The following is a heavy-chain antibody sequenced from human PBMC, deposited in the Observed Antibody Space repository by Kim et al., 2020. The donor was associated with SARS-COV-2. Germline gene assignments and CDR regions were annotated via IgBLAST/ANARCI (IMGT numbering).Heavy chain of an antibody. CDR2: IYYSGST. J-gene: IGHJ6*01. V-gene: IGHV4-59*08. D-gene: IGHD2-15*01. CDR3: ARQDCSDGSCYSDYYYGM. CDR1: SGSISTYY. Sequence: SETLSHTCTVSSGSISTYYWSWIRQPPGKGLEWIGYIYYSGSTNYNPSLKSRVTISVDTSKNQFSLRLRSVTAAVTAVYYFARQDCSDGSCYSDYYYGM.